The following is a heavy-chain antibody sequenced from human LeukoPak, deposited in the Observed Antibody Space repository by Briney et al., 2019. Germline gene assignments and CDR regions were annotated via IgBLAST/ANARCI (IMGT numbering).Heavy chain of an antibody. D-gene: IGHD6-13*01. V-gene: IGHV4-34*01. CDR1: GGSFSGYY. J-gene: IGHJ4*02. CDR3: ARDFSQQLVPFDY. Sequence: PSETLSLTCAVYGGSFSGYYWSWIRQPPGKGLEWIGEINHSGSTNYNPSLKSRVTISVDTSKNQFSLKLSSVTAADTAVYYCARDFSQQLVPFDYWGQGTLVTVSS. CDR2: INHSGST.